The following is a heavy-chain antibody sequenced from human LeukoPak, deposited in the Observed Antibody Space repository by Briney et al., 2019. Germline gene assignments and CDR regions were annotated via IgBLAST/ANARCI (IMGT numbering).Heavy chain of an antibody. Sequence: GESLKISCKGSGYRFTSYWIGWVRQMPGKGLGWMGIIYPGDSDTRYSPSFQGQVTISADKSISTAYLQWSSLKSSDTAMYYCARLVDTAMADYWGQGTLVTVSS. CDR2: IYPGDSDT. V-gene: IGHV5-51*01. CDR3: ARLVDTAMADY. D-gene: IGHD5-18*01. CDR1: GYRFTSYW. J-gene: IGHJ4*02.